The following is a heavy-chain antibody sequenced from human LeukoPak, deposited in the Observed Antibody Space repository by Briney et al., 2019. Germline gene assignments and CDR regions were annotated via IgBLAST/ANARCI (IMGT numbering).Heavy chain of an antibody. CDR2: VNLQGST. CDR3: AREGGPYRPLDY. CDR1: GGSITHTNY. Sequence: ASGTLSLTCGVSGGSITHTNYWTWVRQPPGKGLEWIGEVNLQGSTSYNPSLMGRVAISVDKAENHVSLQLTSVTAADTAVYYCAREGGPYRPLDYSGQGTLVTVSS. J-gene: IGHJ4*02. V-gene: IGHV4-4*02.